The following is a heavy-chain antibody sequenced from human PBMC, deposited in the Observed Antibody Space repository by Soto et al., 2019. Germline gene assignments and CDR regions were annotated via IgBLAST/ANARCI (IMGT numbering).Heavy chain of an antibody. CDR3: ATLIYDSSDQRIDY. Sequence: QLQLQESGPGLVKPSETLSLTCTVSGGSISSSSYYWGWIRQPPGKGLEWIGSIYYSGSTYYNPSLKSRVTISVDTSKNQFSLKLSSVTAADTAVYYCATLIYDSSDQRIDYWGQGTLVTVSS. J-gene: IGHJ4*02. D-gene: IGHD3-22*01. V-gene: IGHV4-39*01. CDR2: IYYSGST. CDR1: GGSISSSSYY.